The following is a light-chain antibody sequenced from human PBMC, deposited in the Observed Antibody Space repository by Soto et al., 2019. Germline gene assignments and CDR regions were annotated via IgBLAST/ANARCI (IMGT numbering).Light chain of an antibody. V-gene: IGKV3-15*01. CDR3: QQYNNWPPAT. CDR2: GAS. CDR1: QSVSSN. Sequence: EIVMTQSPATLSVSPGERATLSCMASQSVSSNLAWYQQKPGQAPRLLIYGASTRATGIPARFSGSGSGTEFTLTIRSLQSEDFAVYYCQQYNNWPPATFGPGNKVDIK. J-gene: IGKJ3*01.